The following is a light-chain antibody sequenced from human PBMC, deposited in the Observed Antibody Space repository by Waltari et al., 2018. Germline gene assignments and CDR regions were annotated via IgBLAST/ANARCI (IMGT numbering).Light chain of an antibody. CDR1: QRISSY. CDR3: QQTYRTPRT. J-gene: IGKJ1*01. Sequence: DIQMTQSPSSLPASVGDRVTISCRASQRISSYLNWYQQQPGKAPRLLIYGAVSLQSGVPSRFSGSGSGTDFTLTISSLQPEDVATYYCQQTYRTPRTFGQGTKVDI. V-gene: IGKV1-39*01. CDR2: GAV.